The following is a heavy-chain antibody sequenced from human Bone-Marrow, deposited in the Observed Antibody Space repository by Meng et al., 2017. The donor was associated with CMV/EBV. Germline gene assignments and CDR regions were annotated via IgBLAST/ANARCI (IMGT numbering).Heavy chain of an antibody. CDR2: IRYDGSNK. CDR3: ARATGGEYDFWSGYYKAYYYYYGMDV. V-gene: IGHV3-30*02. D-gene: IGHD3-3*01. J-gene: IGHJ6*02. CDR1: GFTFSSYG. Sequence: GESLKISCAASGFTFSSYGMHWVRQAPGKGLEWVAFIRYDGSNKYYADSVKGRFTISRDNSKNTLYLQMNSLRAEDTAVYYCARATGGEYDFWSGYYKAYYYYYGMDVWGQGTTVTVSS.